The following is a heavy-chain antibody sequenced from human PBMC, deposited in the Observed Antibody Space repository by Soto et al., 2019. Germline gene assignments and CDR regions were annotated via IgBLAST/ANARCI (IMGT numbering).Heavy chain of an antibody. CDR1: GYTFTSHG. CDR3: ARASGLPMNAYYYNGMDV. D-gene: IGHD1-1*01. J-gene: IGHJ6*02. CDR2: ISGYNGNT. Sequence: GASVKVSCKASGYTFTSHGISWVRQAPGQGLEWMGWISGYNGNTNYAQKLQGRVTMTTDTSTSTAYMELRSLRSDDTAVYYCARASGLPMNAYYYNGMDVWGQGTTVTVSS. V-gene: IGHV1-18*01.